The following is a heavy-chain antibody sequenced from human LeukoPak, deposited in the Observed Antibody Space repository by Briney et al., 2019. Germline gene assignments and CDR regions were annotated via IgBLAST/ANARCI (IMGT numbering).Heavy chain of an antibody. CDR3: ARYYSSTSCYSDAFDI. CDR1: GGTFSSYT. J-gene: IGHJ3*02. Sequence: SVKVSCKASGGTFSSYTISWVRQAPGQGLEWMGRIIPTLGIANYAQKFQGRVTITADKSTSTAYMELSSLRSEDTAVYYCARYYSSTSCYSDAFDIWGQGTMVTVSS. CDR2: IIPTLGIA. V-gene: IGHV1-69*02. D-gene: IGHD2-2*01.